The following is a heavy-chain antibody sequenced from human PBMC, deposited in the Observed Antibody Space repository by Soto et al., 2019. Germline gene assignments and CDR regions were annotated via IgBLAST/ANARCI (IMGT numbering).Heavy chain of an antibody. J-gene: IGHJ4*02. Sequence: GASVKVSCKASGYTFTSYGISWVRQAPGQGLEWMGWISAYNGNTNYAQKLQGRVTMTTDTSTSTAYMELRSLRSDDTAVYYCARNEWGFKVVGFDYWGQGTRVTVSS. CDR2: ISAYNGNT. D-gene: IGHD2-15*01. CDR1: GYTFTSYG. V-gene: IGHV1-18*01. CDR3: ARNEWGFKVVGFDY.